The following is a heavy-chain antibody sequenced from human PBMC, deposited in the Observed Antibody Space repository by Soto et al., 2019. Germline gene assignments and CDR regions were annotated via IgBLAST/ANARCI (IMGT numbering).Heavy chain of an antibody. CDR2: IYYSGST. CDR3: ARHAAEWELLFPIDY. V-gene: IGHV4-39*01. Sequence: SETLSLTCTVSGGSISSSSYYWGWIRQPPGMGLEWIGSIYYSGSTYYNPSLKSRVTISVDTSKNQFSLKLSSVTAADTSVYYCARHAAEWELLFPIDYWGQGTLVTVSS. J-gene: IGHJ4*02. D-gene: IGHD1-26*01. CDR1: GGSISSSSYY.